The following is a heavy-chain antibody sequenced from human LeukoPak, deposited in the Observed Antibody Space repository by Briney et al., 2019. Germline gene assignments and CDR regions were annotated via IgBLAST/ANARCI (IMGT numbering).Heavy chain of an antibody. CDR2: IYTSGST. D-gene: IGHD3-16*02. CDR3: ARLYDCVWGSYRHNWFDP. Sequence: SETLSLTCTVSGGSISSYYWSWIRQPAGKGLEWIGRIYTSGSTNYNPSLKSRVTMSVDTSKNQFSLKLSSVTAADTAVYYCARLYDCVWGSYRHNWFDPWGQGTLVTVSS. J-gene: IGHJ5*02. CDR1: GGSISSYY. V-gene: IGHV4-4*07.